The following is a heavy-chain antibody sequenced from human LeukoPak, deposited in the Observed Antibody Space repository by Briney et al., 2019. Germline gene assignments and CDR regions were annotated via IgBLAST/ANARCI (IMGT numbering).Heavy chain of an antibody. J-gene: IGHJ6*03. CDR2: IRYVGSNE. CDR1: GFTFSSYV. V-gene: IGHV3-30*02. D-gene: IGHD2-2*01. CDR3: AEAGYCSTTGCPDYYYMDV. Sequence: GGSLRLSCAASGFTFSSYVMHWVRQAPGKGLEWVAFIRYVGSNEYYADSVKGRFTISRDNSKNTLYLQMNSLRAEDTAVYYCAEAGYCSTTGCPDYYYMDVWGKGTTVTVSS.